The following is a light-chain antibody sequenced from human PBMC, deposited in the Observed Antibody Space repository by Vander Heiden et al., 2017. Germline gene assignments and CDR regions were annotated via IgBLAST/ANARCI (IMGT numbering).Light chain of an antibody. CDR1: SSNIGTNF. J-gene: IGLJ3*02. CDR2: RNN. V-gene: IGLV1-47*01. CDR3: AAWDDSLSGQV. Sequence: QSVLTQPPSASVTPGQRVTISCSGSSSNIGTNFVYWYQHLPGTAPKLVIYRNNRRPSGVPDRFSGSKSGTSASLAISGLRSEDEADYYCAAWDDSLSGQVFGGGTKLTVL.